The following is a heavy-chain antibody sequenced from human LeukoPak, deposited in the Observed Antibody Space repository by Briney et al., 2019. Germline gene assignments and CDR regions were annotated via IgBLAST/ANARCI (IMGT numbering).Heavy chain of an antibody. V-gene: IGHV4-39*07. Sequence: SETLSLTCIISGGSINSSPYYWGWIRQPPGEGLEWIGTLSYSGKTYYNPSLKTRVTISIDTSKNQFSLKLSSVTAADTAVYYCARVRVPAANDAFDIWGQGTMVTVSS. CDR3: ARVRVPAANDAFDI. CDR2: LSYSGKT. J-gene: IGHJ3*02. CDR1: GGSINSSPYY. D-gene: IGHD2-2*01.